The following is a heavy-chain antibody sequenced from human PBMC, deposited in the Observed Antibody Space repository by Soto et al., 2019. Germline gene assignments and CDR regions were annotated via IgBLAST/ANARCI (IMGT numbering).Heavy chain of an antibody. CDR1: GYTFTSYG. J-gene: IGHJ4*02. CDR2: ISAYNDNT. D-gene: IGHD2-21*02. V-gene: IGHV1-18*01. Sequence: ASVKVSCKASGYTFTSYGISWVRQAPGQGLEWMGWISAYNDNTNYAQKLQGRVTMTTDTSTRTANKELRSLRSDDTAVYFCARDLTISRVVVTAINGYWGQGTLVTVSS. CDR3: ARDLTISRVVVTAINGY.